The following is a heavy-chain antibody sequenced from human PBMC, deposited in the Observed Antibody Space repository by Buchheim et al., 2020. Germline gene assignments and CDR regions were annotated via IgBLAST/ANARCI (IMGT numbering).Heavy chain of an antibody. CDR3: AKTGAQGYLEY. V-gene: IGHV4-4*02. CDR2: IYQSGTT. Sequence: HVRLQESGPGLVKPSGTLSLTCSVSGASISSRNWWTWVRQSPGKGLEWIGEIYQSGTTNYNPSLKSRVTISMDKSKNQFSLKVNSVTAADTAVFYCAKTGAQGYLEYWGQG. CDR1: GASISSRNW. D-gene: IGHD6-13*01. J-gene: IGHJ4*02.